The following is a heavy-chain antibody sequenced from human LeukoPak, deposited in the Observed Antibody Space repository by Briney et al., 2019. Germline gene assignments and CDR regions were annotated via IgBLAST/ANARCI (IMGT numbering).Heavy chain of an antibody. V-gene: IGHV6-1*01. CDR1: GDRFTTNNDA. Sequence: SQALSLTCAISGDRFTTNNDAWSWIRQSPSRGLEWLGRTYYSSKYYNYYAGAVQSRIIFNPDTSKNQYTLQLNAVTPEDTAVEYGAREKGVIAATHYYGMDVWGQGTTVTVSS. J-gene: IGHJ6*02. CDR3: AREKGVIAATHYYGMDV. D-gene: IGHD2-15*01. CDR2: TYYSSKYYN.